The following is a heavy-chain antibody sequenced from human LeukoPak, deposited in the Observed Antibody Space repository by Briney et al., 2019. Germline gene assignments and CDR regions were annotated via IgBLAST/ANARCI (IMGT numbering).Heavy chain of an antibody. CDR3: ASHSSSLVGDAFDI. J-gene: IGHJ3*02. CDR1: EFTFSSYN. CDR2: ISSSSTYI. V-gene: IGHV3-21*01. Sequence: GGSLRLSCAASEFTFSSYNMNWVRQAPGKGLEWVSSISSSSTYIYYADSVKGRFTISRDNSKNTLYLQMNSLRAEDTAVYYCASHSSSLVGDAFDIWGQGTMVTVSS. D-gene: IGHD6-13*01.